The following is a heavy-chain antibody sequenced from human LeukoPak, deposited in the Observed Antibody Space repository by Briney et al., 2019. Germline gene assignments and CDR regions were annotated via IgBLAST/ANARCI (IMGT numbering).Heavy chain of an antibody. CDR3: ARPTTVTMVDAFNI. J-gene: IGHJ3*02. Sequence: GGSRRLSCAAAGFIFSSYWMTWVRQAPGKGLEWVANIKQDGTEKYYVDSVKGRFTISRDNAKNSLYLQMNSLRAVDTAVYFCARPTTVTMVDAFNIWGLGTMVTVSS. V-gene: IGHV3-7*04. D-gene: IGHD4-17*01. CDR2: IKQDGTEK. CDR1: GFIFSSYW.